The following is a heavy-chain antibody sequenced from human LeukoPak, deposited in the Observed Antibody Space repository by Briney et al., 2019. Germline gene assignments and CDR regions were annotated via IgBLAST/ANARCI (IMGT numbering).Heavy chain of an antibody. Sequence: ASVKVSCKASGYTFTTYAMNWVRQAPGQGLEWMGWINAGNGNTKYSQEFQGRVTITRDTSASTAYMELSRLRSDDTAVYYCARDQAPRMITFGGPRRWFDPWGQGTLVTVSS. CDR3: ARDQAPRMITFGGPRRWFDP. D-gene: IGHD3-16*01. V-gene: IGHV1-3*01. CDR2: INAGNGNT. CDR1: GYTFTTYA. J-gene: IGHJ5*02.